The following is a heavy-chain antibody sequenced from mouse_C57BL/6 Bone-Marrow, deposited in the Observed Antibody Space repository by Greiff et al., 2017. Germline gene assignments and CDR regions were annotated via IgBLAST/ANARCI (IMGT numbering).Heavy chain of an antibody. J-gene: IGHJ2*01. Sequence: QVHVKQPGAELVKPGASVKMSCKASGYTFTSYWITWVKQRPGQGLEWIGDIYPGSGSTNYNEKFKSKATLTVDTSSSTAYMQLSSLTSEDSAVYYCARLTYYFDYWGQGTTLTGSS. CDR2: IYPGSGST. D-gene: IGHD4-1*01. V-gene: IGHV1-55*01. CDR3: ARLTYYFDY. CDR1: GYTFTSYW.